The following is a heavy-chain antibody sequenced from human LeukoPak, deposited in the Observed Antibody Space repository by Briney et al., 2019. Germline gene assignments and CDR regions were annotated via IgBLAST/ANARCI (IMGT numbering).Heavy chain of an antibody. D-gene: IGHD3-22*01. V-gene: IGHV4-34*01. CDR3: AGDSFYESGGYFYY. CDR2: VNHSGST. J-gene: IGHJ4*02. CDR1: GGSFSGYY. Sequence: SETLSLTCAVYGGSFSGYYWSWIRQPPGKGLEWIGEVNHSGSTNYNPSLKSRVTMSVDTSKNQFSLKVTSVTAADTAVYYCAGDSFYESGGYFYYWGQGTPVTVSS.